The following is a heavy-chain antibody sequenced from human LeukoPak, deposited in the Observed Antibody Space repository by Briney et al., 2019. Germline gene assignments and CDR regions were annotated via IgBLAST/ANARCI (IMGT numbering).Heavy chain of an antibody. CDR2: IYYSGST. CDR3: ASRSYFDY. Sequence: SETLSLTCTVSGDSISSSSYYWGWIRQPPGKGLEWIGAIYYSGSTHNNPSLKSRVTITVDTSTNQFSLKLSSVTAADTAVYYCASRSYFDYWGQGTLVTVSS. CDR1: GDSISSSSYY. V-gene: IGHV4-39*07. J-gene: IGHJ4*02.